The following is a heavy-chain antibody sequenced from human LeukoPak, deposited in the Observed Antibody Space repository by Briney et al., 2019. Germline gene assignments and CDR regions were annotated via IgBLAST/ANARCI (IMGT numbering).Heavy chain of an antibody. CDR1: GDSISLSFYY. Sequence: SETLSLTCSVSGDSISLSFYYWGWIRQPPGKALEWIGSVYYSGTTSYNPSLKSRVTISVGTSKNQFSLKLSSVTAADTAVYYCARGMGFQVSYWGQGTLVTVSS. D-gene: IGHD2-21*01. V-gene: IGHV4-39*07. CDR2: VYYSGTT. CDR3: ARGMGFQVSY. J-gene: IGHJ4*02.